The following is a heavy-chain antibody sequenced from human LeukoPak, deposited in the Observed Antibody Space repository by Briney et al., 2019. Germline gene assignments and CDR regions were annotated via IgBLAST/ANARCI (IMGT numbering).Heavy chain of an antibody. CDR2: IYYSGST. Sequence: SETLSLTCTVSGGSVSSGSYYWSWIRQPPGKGLEWIGYIYYSGSTNYNPSLKSRVTISVDTSKNQFSLKLSSVTAADTAVYYCARSHLWFGELLNYFDYWAREPWSPSPQ. CDR1: GGSVSSGSYY. V-gene: IGHV4-61*01. D-gene: IGHD3-10*01. J-gene: IGHJ4*02. CDR3: ARSHLWFGELLNYFDY.